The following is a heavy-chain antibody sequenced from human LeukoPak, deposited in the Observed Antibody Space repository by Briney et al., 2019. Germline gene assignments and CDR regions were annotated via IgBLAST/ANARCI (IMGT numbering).Heavy chain of an antibody. CDR3: ARDVGQGGAFDI. V-gene: IGHV4-38-2*02. J-gene: IGHJ3*02. D-gene: IGHD2-15*01. CDR2: IYHSGST. CDR1: GYSISSGYY. Sequence: SETLSLTCTVSGYSISSGYYWGWIRQPPGKGLEWIGSIYHSGSTYYNPSLKSRVTISVDTSKNQFSLKLSSVTAADTAVYYCARDVGQGGAFDIWGQGTMVTVSS.